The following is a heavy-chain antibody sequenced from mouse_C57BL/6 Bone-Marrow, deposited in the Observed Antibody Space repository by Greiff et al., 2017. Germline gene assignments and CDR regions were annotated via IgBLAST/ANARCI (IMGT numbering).Heavy chain of an antibody. Sequence: VQLQQSGAELMKPGASVKLSCKATGYTFTGYWIEWVKQRPGHGLEWIGEILPGSGSTNYNEKFKGKATFTADTSSNTAYMQRSSLTTEDSAIYYCARRGFTTVVGRDFDYWGQGTTLTVSS. V-gene: IGHV1-9*01. D-gene: IGHD1-1*01. CDR2: ILPGSGST. CDR1: GYTFTGYW. CDR3: ARRGFTTVVGRDFDY. J-gene: IGHJ2*01.